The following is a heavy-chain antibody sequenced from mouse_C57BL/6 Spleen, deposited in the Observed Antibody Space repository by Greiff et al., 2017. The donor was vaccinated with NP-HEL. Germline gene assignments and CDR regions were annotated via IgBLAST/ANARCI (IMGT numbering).Heavy chain of an antibody. CDR2: ISDGGSYT. V-gene: IGHV5-4*01. J-gene: IGHJ2*01. CDR1: GFTFSSYA. CDR3: ARGPILYYSNYEDPFDY. D-gene: IGHD2-5*01. Sequence: EVQRVESGGGLVKPGGSLKLSCAASGFTFSSYAMSWVRQTPEKRLEWVATISDGGSYTYYPDNVKGRFTISRDNAKNNLYLQMSHLKSEDTAMYYCARGPILYYSNYEDPFDYWGQGTTLTVSS.